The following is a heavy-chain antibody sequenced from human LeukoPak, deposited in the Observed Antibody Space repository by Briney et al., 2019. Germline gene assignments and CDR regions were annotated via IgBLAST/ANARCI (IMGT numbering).Heavy chain of an antibody. J-gene: IGHJ5*02. CDR2: ISYDGSNK. Sequence: GGSLRLSCAASGFTFSSYGMHWVRQAPGKGLEWVAVISYDGSNKYYADSVKGRLTISRDNSKNTLYLQMNSLRAEDTAVYYCAKDALIAVAGTGWFDPWGQGTLVTVSS. CDR1: GFTFSSYG. V-gene: IGHV3-30*18. D-gene: IGHD6-19*01. CDR3: AKDALIAVAGTGWFDP.